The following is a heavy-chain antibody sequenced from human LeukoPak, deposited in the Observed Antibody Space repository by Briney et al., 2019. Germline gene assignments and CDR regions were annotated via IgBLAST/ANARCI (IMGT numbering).Heavy chain of an antibody. V-gene: IGHV2-70*01. CDR1: GFSLITSGMC. CDR3: ARISAYGDYYFDY. D-gene: IGHD4-17*01. J-gene: IGHJ4*02. CDR2: IDWDDDK. Sequence: SGPALVKPTQTLTLTCTFSGFSLITSGMCVSWIRQPPGKALEWLALIDWDDDKHYSTSLKTRLTISKDTFKNQVVLTMTNMDPVDTATYYCARISAYGDYYFDYWGQGTLVTVSS.